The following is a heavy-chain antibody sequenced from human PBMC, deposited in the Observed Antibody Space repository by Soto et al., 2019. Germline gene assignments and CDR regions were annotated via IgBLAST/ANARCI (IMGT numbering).Heavy chain of an antibody. J-gene: IGHJ6*02. D-gene: IGHD5-18*01. CDR3: ARDQNPAMSSHYYGMDV. CDR2: ISDDGVYK. CDR1: GFSFSSYA. Sequence: QVQLVESGGGVVQPGRSLRLSCAASGFSFSSYAIHWVRQAPGKGLEWVVVISDDGVYKFYADSVKGRVTISRDNSKNTRSLQVDSLRVEDTAVYYCARDQNPAMSSHYYGMDVWGQGTTVTVSS. V-gene: IGHV3-30-3*01.